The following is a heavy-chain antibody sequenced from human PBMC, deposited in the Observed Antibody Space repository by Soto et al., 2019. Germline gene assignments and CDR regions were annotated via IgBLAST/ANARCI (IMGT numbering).Heavy chain of an antibody. CDR2: ISSSSSTI. Sequence: PGGSLRLSCAASGFTFSSYSMNWVRQAPGKGLEWVSYISSSSSTIYYADSVKGRFTISRDNAKNSLYLQMNSLRDVDTAVYYCARDGSGWNDAFDIWGQGTMVTVSS. J-gene: IGHJ3*02. V-gene: IGHV3-48*02. CDR3: ARDGSGWNDAFDI. CDR1: GFTFSSYS. D-gene: IGHD6-19*01.